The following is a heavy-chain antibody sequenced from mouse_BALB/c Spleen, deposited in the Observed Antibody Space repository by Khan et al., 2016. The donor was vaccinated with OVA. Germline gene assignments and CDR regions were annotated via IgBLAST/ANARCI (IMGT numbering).Heavy chain of an antibody. D-gene: IGHD1-1*02. Sequence: DLVKPGASVKLSCKASGYTFTSYWINWIKQRPGQGLEWIGRIVPGSDSTYYNEMFKGKATLTVDTSSSTAYIQLSSLSSEDSAVYYCARGMGGKVPLDYWGQGTTLTVSS. CDR1: GYTFTSYW. CDR2: IVPGSDST. V-gene: IGHV1S41*01. J-gene: IGHJ2*01. CDR3: ARGMGGKVPLDY.